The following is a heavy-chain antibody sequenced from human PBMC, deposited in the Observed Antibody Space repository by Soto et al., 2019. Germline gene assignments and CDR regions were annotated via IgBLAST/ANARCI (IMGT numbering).Heavy chain of an antibody. J-gene: IGHJ4*02. CDR3: VRGLLSGDY. CDR1: GYTFTSFY. CDR2: VNPKGGST. Sequence: QVQLVQSGAEVKEPGASVKISCKASGYTFTSFYIYWVRQAPGQGLEWVGIVNPKGGSTNYAQNFKGRITISRDTSTSTVYMDLSSLRSEDTAVYYCVRGLLSGDYWGQGTLVTVSS. V-gene: IGHV1-46*03.